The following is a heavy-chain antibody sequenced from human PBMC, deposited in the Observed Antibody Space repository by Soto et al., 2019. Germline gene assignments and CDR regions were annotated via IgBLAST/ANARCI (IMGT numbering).Heavy chain of an antibody. V-gene: IGHV3-9*01. Sequence: GGSLRLSCAASGFTFDDYAMHWVRQAPGKGLEWVSGISWNSGSIGYADSVKGRFTISRDNAKNSLYLQMNSLRAEDTALYYCAKEGIAARPVDYYYYMDVWGKGTTVTVSS. CDR2: ISWNSGSI. CDR1: GFTFDDYA. CDR3: AKEGIAARPVDYYYYMDV. D-gene: IGHD6-6*01. J-gene: IGHJ6*03.